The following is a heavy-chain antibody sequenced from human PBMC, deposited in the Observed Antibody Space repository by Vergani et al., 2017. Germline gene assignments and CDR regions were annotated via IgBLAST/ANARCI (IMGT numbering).Heavy chain of an antibody. CDR2: INTNTGNP. Sequence: QVQLVQSGSELKKPGASVKVSCKASGYTFTSYAMNWVRQAPGQGLEWMGWINTNTGNPTYAQCFTGRFVFSLDTSVSTSYLQISSLKSEETAVYYCAREYRAGGGRRGALDYWGQGTLVTVSS. V-gene: IGHV7-4-1*02. CDR3: AREYRAGGGRRGALDY. D-gene: IGHD3-16*01. J-gene: IGHJ4*02. CDR1: GYTFTSYA.